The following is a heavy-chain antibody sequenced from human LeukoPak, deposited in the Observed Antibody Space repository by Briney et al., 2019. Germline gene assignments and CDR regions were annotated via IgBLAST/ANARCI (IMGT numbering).Heavy chain of an antibody. D-gene: IGHD3-3*01. J-gene: IGHJ3*02. CDR3: ARVWGITIFGAGHPGAFDI. CDR2: IYYSGST. CDR1: GGSISSYY. Sequence: PSETLSLTCTVSGGSISSYYWSWIRQPPGKGLEWIGYIYYSGSTNYNPSLKSRVTISVDTSKNQFSLKLSSVTAADTAVYYCARVWGITIFGAGHPGAFDIWGQGTMVTVSS. V-gene: IGHV4-59*01.